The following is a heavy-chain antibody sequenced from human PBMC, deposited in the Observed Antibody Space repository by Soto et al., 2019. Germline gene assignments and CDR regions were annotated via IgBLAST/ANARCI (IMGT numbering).Heavy chain of an antibody. CDR1: GGTFSSYA. V-gene: IGHV1-69*13. D-gene: IGHD6-19*01. CDR3: ARADYQTLYSSGWYVYGMDV. CDR2: IIPIFGTA. J-gene: IGHJ6*02. Sequence: SVKVSCKASGGTFSSYAISWARQAPGQGLEWMGGIIPIFGTANYAQKFQGRVTITADESTSTAYMELSSLRSEDTAVYYCARADYQTLYSSGWYVYGMDVWGQGTTVTVSS.